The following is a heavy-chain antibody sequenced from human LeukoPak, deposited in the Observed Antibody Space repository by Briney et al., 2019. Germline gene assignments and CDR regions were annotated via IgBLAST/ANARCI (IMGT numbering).Heavy chain of an antibody. CDR1: GGSISSGGYS. D-gene: IGHD3-10*01. V-gene: IGHV4-30-2*01. Sequence: PSETLSLTCAVSGGSISSGGYSWSWIRQPPGKGLEWIGYIYHSGSTYYNPSLKSRVTISVGRSKNQFSLKLSSVTAADTAVYYCARQRITMVRGHNWFDPWGQGTLVTVSS. CDR3: ARQRITMVRGHNWFDP. J-gene: IGHJ5*02. CDR2: IYHSGST.